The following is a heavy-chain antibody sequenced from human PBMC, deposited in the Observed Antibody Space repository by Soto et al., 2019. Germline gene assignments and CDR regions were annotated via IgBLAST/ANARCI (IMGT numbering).Heavy chain of an antibody. CDR1: GFTFSSYS. Sequence: EVQLVESGGGLVKPGGSLRLSCAASGFTFSSYSMNWVRQAPGKGLEWVSSISSSSSYIYYADSVKGRFTISRDNAKNSLYLQRNSLRAEDTAVYYCARDPGRDGYIGRYYYYGMDVWGQGTTVTVSS. D-gene: IGHD5-12*01. J-gene: IGHJ6*02. CDR3: ARDPGRDGYIGRYYYYGMDV. CDR2: ISSSSSYI. V-gene: IGHV3-21*01.